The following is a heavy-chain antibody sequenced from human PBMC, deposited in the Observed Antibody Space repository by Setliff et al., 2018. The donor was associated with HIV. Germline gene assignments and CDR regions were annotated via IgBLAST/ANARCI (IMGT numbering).Heavy chain of an antibody. D-gene: IGHD2-2*01. CDR2: IYYTGDT. J-gene: IGHJ4*02. CDR1: GGSITNGDHY. CDR3: ARMSISASVYFDY. Sequence: SSETLSLTCSVSGGSITNGDHYWAWIRQSPGKGLEWIGYIYYTGDTYYSPSFESRVVISLDTSHNQFSLRVRSVTAADTALYFCARMSISASVYFDYWGQGTLVTVSS. V-gene: IGHV4-30-4*08.